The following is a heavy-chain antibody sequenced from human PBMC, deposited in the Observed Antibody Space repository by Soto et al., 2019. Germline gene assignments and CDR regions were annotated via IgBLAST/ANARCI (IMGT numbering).Heavy chain of an antibody. D-gene: IGHD6-6*01. CDR1: GYSLTSYW. CDR3: ARQGRYSSSYYYGMDV. J-gene: IGHJ6*02. Sequence: PXESLKMSFKGAGYSLTSYWISWVRQIPGKGLEWMGRIDPSDSYTNYGPSFQGHVTISADKSISTAYLQWSSLKASDTAMYYCARQGRYSSSYYYGMDVWGQGTTVTVSS. V-gene: IGHV5-10-1*01. CDR2: IDPSDSYT.